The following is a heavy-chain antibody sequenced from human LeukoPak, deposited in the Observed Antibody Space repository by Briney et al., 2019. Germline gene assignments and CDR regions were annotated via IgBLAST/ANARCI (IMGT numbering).Heavy chain of an antibody. CDR2: VYSDDIR. CDR1: GVAVSSSY. V-gene: IGHV3-53*01. J-gene: IGHJ4*02. CDR3: TRDATTFRFGY. D-gene: IGHD4-11*01. Sequence: GGSLTLSCAASGVAVSSSYMSWVRQAPGKGLEWVSIVYSDDIRYYVDSVKGRFRISRDTSRNTLYLQMNSLRAEDTAVYYCTRDATTFRFGYWGQGTLVTVSS.